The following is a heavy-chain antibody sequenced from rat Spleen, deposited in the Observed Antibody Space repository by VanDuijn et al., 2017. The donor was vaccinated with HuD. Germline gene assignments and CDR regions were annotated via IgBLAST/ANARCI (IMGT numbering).Heavy chain of an antibody. Sequence: QVQLKESGPGLVQPSQTLSLTCTVSGFSLTSYHVSWVRQPPGKGLEWMGVIWGNGNANYDAALKSRLSISRDTSKSQVFLKMNNLQTEDTAMYFCARADTMAAMGHYWGQGVMVTVSS. CDR3: ARADTMAAMGHY. V-gene: IGHV2S61*01. CDR2: IWGNGNA. D-gene: IGHD1-2*01. CDR1: GFSLTSYH. J-gene: IGHJ2*01.